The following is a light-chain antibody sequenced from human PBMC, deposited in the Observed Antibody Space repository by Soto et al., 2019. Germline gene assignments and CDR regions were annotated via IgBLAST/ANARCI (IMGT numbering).Light chain of an antibody. Sequence: IVMTQSPATLSVSPGDTATLFCWASQTVGSNLAWYQQKPGQSPRLLIFGASTRATGIPARFSGSGSGTEFTLTISRLQSEDFAFYYCQQYDNWWTFGQGTKVEIK. CDR1: QTVGSN. J-gene: IGKJ1*01. V-gene: IGKV3-15*01. CDR2: GAS. CDR3: QQYDNWWT.